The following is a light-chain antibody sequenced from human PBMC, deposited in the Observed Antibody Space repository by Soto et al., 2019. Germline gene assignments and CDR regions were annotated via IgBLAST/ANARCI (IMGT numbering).Light chain of an antibody. CDR1: SSDVGSYNV. V-gene: IGLV2-23*02. CDR2: EVS. Sequence: QSVLTQPASVSGSPGQSITISCTGTSSDVGSYNVVSWYQQHPGKAPKLMIYEVSKRPSGVSDRFSGSKSGNTASLTISGLQAEDEADYHCCSRGGNSPTYVFGSGTKVTVL. J-gene: IGLJ1*01. CDR3: CSRGGNSPTYV.